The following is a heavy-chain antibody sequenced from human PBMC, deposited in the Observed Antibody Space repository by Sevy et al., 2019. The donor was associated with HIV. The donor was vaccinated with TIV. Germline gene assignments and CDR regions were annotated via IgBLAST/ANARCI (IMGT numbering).Heavy chain of an antibody. CDR2: ISYDGSNK. D-gene: IGHD6-13*01. J-gene: IGHJ4*02. CDR3: ARVDIAAAGFDY. CDR1: GFTFSSYA. Sequence: GGSPRLSCAASGFTFSSYAMHWVRQAPGKGLEWVAVISYDGSNKYYADSVKGRCTISRDNSKNTLYLQMNSLRAEDTAVYYCARVDIAAAGFDYWGQGTLVTVSS. V-gene: IGHV3-30-3*01.